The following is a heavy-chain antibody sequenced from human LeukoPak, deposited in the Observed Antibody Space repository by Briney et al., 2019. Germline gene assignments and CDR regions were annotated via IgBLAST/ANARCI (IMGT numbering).Heavy chain of an antibody. D-gene: IGHD2-2*01. J-gene: IGHJ6*02. CDR2: IRNRANSYTT. V-gene: IGHV3-72*01. CDR3: TRGASSLNPRYYYGMDV. CDR1: GFIFSDHY. Sequence: PGGSLRLSCAASGFIFSDHYMDWVRQAPGKGLEWVGRIRNRANSYTTEYVASVKGRFTVSRDDSKNSLYLQMNSLETEGTAVYYCTRGASSLNPRYYYGMDVWGQGTTVTVSS.